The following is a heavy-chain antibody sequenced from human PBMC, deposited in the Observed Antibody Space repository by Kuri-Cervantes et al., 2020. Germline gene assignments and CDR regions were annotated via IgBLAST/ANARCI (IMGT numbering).Heavy chain of an antibody. CDR3: ARVPPLGLQPNPYFDY. V-gene: IGHV3-33*01. J-gene: IGHJ4*02. D-gene: IGHD4-11*01. Sequence: GESLKISCAASGFTFSSYGMHWVRQAPGKGLEWVAVIWYDGSNKYYADSVKGRFTISRDNSKNTLYLQMNSLRAEDTAVYYCARVPPLGLQPNPYFDYWGQGTLVTVSS. CDR2: IWYDGSNK. CDR1: GFTFSSYG.